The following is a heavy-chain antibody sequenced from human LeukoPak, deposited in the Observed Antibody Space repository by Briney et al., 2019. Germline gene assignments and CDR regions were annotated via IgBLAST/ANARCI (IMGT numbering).Heavy chain of an antibody. Sequence: PGGSLRLSCAASGFAFSDYYMSWIRQAPGQGLEWISYIDRSGNTKYYADSVKGRLTISRDNAKNSLLLQVNSLRAEDTAVYYCAREFSYGTDWGQGTLVSVSS. CDR2: IDRSGNTK. CDR1: GFAFSDYY. D-gene: IGHD5-18*01. V-gene: IGHV3-11*01. J-gene: IGHJ4*02. CDR3: AREFSYGTD.